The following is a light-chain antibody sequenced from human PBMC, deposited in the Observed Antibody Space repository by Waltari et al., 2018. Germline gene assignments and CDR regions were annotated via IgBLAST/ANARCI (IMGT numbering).Light chain of an antibody. Sequence: DIQMTQYPSSLSASVVDRVTLTCRASQSISDYLNWYQQTPGKGPNHLLYPASRLQSGVPSRFSSSGSGTDFTLTISSLQPEDFATYYCQQSYSTPYTFGQGTKLEIK. CDR2: PAS. CDR1: QSISDY. V-gene: IGKV1-39*01. J-gene: IGKJ2*01. CDR3: QQSYSTPYT.